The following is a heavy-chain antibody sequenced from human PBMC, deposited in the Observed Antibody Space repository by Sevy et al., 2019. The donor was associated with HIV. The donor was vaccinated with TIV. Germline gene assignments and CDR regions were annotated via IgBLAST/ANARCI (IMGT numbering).Heavy chain of an antibody. J-gene: IGHJ6*02. Sequence: GESLKISCKASGYTFTGYYMHWVRQAPGQGLEWMGWINPNSGGTNYAQKFQGRVTMTRDTSISTAYMDVSRMRSDDTAVYYCARETIVVVPAASPGGMDVWGQGTTVTVSS. V-gene: IGHV1-2*02. CDR3: ARETIVVVPAASPGGMDV. CDR1: GYTFTGYY. D-gene: IGHD2-2*01. CDR2: INPNSGGT.